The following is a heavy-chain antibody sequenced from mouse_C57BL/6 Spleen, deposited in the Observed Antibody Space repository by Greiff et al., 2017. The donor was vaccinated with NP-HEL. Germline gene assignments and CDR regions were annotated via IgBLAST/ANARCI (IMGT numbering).Heavy chain of an antibody. CDR3: ARDNYYGSSYPYYYAMDY. CDR1: GYSITSGYY. CDR2: ISYDGSN. J-gene: IGHJ4*01. D-gene: IGHD1-1*01. V-gene: IGHV3-6*01. Sequence: EVKLMESGPGLVKPSQSLSLTCSVTGYSITSGYYWNWIRQFPGNKLEWMGYISYDGSNNYNPSLKNRISITRDTSKNQFFLKLNSVTTEDTATYYCARDNYYGSSYPYYYAMDYWGQGTSVTVSS.